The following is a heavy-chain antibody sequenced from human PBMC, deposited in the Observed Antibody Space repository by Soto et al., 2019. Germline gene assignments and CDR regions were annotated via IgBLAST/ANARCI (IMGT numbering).Heavy chain of an antibody. CDR3: ASWDPAIAAAAY. CDR2: IDPSDSYT. CDR1: GYSFTSYW. Sequence: PGESLKISCKGSGYSFTSYWISWVRQMPGKGLEWMGRIDPSDSYTNYSPSFQGHVTISADKSISTAYLQWSSLKASDTAMYYCASWDPAIAAAAYWGQGTLVTVSS. J-gene: IGHJ4*02. V-gene: IGHV5-10-1*01. D-gene: IGHD6-13*01.